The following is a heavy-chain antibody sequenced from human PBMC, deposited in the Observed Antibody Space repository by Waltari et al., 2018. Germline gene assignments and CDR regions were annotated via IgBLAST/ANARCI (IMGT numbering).Heavy chain of an antibody. CDR2: IYYSGST. V-gene: IGHV4-39*07. CDR3: STVVAATPGDYYYYMDV. CDR1: GGSISSSSYY. Sequence: QLQLQESGPGLVKPSEPLSLTCTVSGGSISSSSYYWGWIRQPPGKGLEWIGSIYYSGSTYYNPSLKSRVTISVDTSKNQFSLKLSSVTAADTAVYYCSTVVAATPGDYYYYMDVWGKGTTVTISS. J-gene: IGHJ6*03. D-gene: IGHD2-15*01.